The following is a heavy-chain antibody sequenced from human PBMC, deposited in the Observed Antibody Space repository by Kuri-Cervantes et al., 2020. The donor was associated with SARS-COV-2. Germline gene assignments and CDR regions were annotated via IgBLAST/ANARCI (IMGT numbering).Heavy chain of an antibody. Sequence: ETLSLTCAASGFTFSSYSMNWVRQAPGKGLEWVSSISSSSSYIYYADSVKGRFTISRDNAKNSLYLQMNSLRVEDTAVYYCARDLRMGKSLDYWGQGTLVTVSS. CDR2: ISSSSSYI. CDR3: ARDLRMGKSLDY. D-gene: IGHD7-27*01. CDR1: GFTFSSYS. J-gene: IGHJ4*02. V-gene: IGHV3-21*01.